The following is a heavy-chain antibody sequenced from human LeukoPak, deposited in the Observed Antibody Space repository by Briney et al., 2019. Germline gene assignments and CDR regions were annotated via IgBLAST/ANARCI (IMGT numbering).Heavy chain of an antibody. D-gene: IGHD4-11*01. J-gene: IGHJ4*02. Sequence: SETLSPTCTVSGDSISSSHYYWGWIRQSPGKGLEWIGSIYSGGETHYNPSLNSRVTIFLDTSKNRFSLNLISVTATDTAVYYCVRDYSNFVQGDWGQGTLVTVSS. V-gene: IGHV4-39*02. CDR2: IYSGGET. CDR1: GDSISSSHYY. CDR3: VRDYSNFVQGD.